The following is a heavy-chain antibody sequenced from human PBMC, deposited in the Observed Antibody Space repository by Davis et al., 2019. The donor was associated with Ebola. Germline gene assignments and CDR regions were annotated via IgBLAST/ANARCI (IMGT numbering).Heavy chain of an antibody. CDR1: GFTFSSYS. J-gene: IGHJ6*02. Sequence: PGGSLRLSCAASGFTFSSYSMNWVRQAPGKGLEWVSSISSSSSYIYYADSVKGRFTISRDNAKNSLYLQMNSLRAEDTAVYYCATFSPDYGDYEIVYDYYYGMDVWGQGTTVTVSS. CDR3: ATFSPDYGDYEIVYDYYYGMDV. D-gene: IGHD4-17*01. CDR2: ISSSSSYI. V-gene: IGHV3-21*01.